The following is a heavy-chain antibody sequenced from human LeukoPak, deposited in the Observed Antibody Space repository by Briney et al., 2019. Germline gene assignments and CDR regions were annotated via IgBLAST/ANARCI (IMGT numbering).Heavy chain of an antibody. CDR3: ARESDRYCSSTSCPNWYDP. D-gene: IGHD2-2*01. Sequence: PSETLSLTCTVSGGSISSTNYYWGWLRQPPGTGLEWIGSSYYSGSTYHNPSLKSRVTISVDTSKNQFSLKLSSVTAADTAVYHCARESDRYCSSTSCPNWYDPWGQGTLVTVSS. J-gene: IGHJ5*02. CDR1: GGSISSTNYY. V-gene: IGHV4-39*07. CDR2: SYYSGST.